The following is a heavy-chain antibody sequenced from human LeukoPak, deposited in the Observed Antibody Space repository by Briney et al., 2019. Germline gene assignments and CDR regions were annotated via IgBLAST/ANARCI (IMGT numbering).Heavy chain of an antibody. CDR2: IYYSGST. Sequence: SETLSLTCTVSGGSISSYYWSWIRQPPGKGLEWIGYIYYSGSTNCNPSLKSRVTISVDTSKNQFSLKLSSVTAADTAVYYCAREGDGSGTNAFDIWGQGTMVTVSS. D-gene: IGHD3-10*01. J-gene: IGHJ3*02. CDR1: GGSISSYY. V-gene: IGHV4-59*01. CDR3: AREGDGSGTNAFDI.